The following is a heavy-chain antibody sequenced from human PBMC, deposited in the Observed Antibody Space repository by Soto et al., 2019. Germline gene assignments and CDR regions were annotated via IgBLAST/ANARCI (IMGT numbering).Heavy chain of an antibody. CDR2: VYVGGNA. D-gene: IGHD1-1*01. V-gene: IGHV3-53*04. J-gene: IGHJ4*02. CDR1: GFAVDNKY. CDR3: ASLAVRQTPVEDLDY. Sequence: GGSLRLSCAASGFAVDNKYMSWVRQAPGKGLEWVSVVYVGGNAYYADAVKGRFTISRLSSKNTVFLQMNSQRPDDSAVYYCASLAVRQTPVEDLDYWGRGTLVTVSS.